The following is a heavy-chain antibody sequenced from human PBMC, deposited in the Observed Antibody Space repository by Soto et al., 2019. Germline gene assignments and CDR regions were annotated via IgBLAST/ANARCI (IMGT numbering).Heavy chain of an antibody. J-gene: IGHJ6*03. CDR1: AFTFSNYA. D-gene: IGHD6-19*01. CDR3: AKDPRIAVIGPTSIRYYYYLMYV. CDR2: ISYDGSKN. Sequence: GGSLRLSCAASAFTFSNYAMHWVRQAPGKGLEWVAVISYDGSKNYYADSVKGRFTISRDNSKNTLYLQMNSLRAEDTAVYYCAKDPRIAVIGPTSIRYYYYLMYVWGKGTTVTVSS. V-gene: IGHV3-30*18.